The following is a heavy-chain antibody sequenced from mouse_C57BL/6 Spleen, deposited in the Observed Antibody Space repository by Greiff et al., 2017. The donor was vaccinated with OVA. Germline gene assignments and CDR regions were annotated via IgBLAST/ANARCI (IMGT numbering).Heavy chain of an antibody. CDR1: GYAFSSYW. V-gene: IGHV1-80*01. D-gene: IGHD1-1*01. CDR2: IYPGDGDT. J-gene: IGHJ1*03. Sequence: VKLVESGAELVKPGASVKISCKASGYAFSSYWMNWVKQRPGKGLEWIGQIYPGDGDTNYNGKFKGKATLTADKSSSTAYMQLSSLTSEDSAVYFGERGDYYGSSDGYFDVWGTGTTVTVSS. CDR3: ERGDYYGSSDGYFDV.